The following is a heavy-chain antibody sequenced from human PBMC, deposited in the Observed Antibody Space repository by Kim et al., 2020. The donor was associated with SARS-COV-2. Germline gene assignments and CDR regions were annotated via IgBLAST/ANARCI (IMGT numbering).Heavy chain of an antibody. V-gene: IGHV4-39*01. CDR3: ARHSRIVVVPAAILA. J-gene: IGHJ4*02. CDR2: IYYSGST. D-gene: IGHD2-2*01. CDR1: GGSISSSSYY. Sequence: SETLSLTCTVSGGSISSSSYYWGWIRQPPGKGLEWIGSIYYSGSTYYNPSLKSRATISVNTSKNQFSLKRSSVTAADTAVYYCARHSRIVVVPAAILAWGQGTLVTVSS.